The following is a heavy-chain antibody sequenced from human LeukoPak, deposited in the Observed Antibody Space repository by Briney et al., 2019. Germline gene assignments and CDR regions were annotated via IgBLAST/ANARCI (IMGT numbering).Heavy chain of an antibody. J-gene: IGHJ4*02. CDR1: GGTFSSYT. V-gene: IGHV1-69*02. Sequence: ASVKVSCKASGGTFSSYTISWVRQAPGQGLEWMGRNIPILGIANYAQKFQGRVTITADKSKSTAYMELSSLRSEDTAVYYCATPEGNSGWYNRVGLDYWGQGTLVTVSS. CDR2: NIPILGIA. CDR3: ATPEGNSGWYNRVGLDY. D-gene: IGHD6-19*01.